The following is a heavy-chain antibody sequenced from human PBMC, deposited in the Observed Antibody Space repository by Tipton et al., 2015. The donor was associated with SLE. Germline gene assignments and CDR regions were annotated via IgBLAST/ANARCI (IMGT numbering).Heavy chain of an antibody. D-gene: IGHD3-3*01. CDR3: ASRFTYYDFWSGYPSIVDYFDY. V-gene: IGHV4/OR15-8*01. CDR1: GFSISSSYW. J-gene: IGHJ4*02. CDR2: INHSGST. Sequence: TLSLTCVVSGFSISSSYWWGWIRQPPGKGLEWIGEINHSGSTNYNPSLKSRVTISVDTSKNQFSLKLSSVTAADMAVYYCASRFTYYDFWSGYPSIVDYFDYWGQGTLVTVSS.